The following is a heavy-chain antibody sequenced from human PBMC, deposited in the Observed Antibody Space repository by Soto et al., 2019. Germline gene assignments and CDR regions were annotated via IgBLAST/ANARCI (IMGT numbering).Heavy chain of an antibody. J-gene: IGHJ6*02. D-gene: IGHD6-13*01. CDR2: IYHSGST. Sequence: PSETLSLSCAVSGGSISSSNWWSWVRQPPGKGLEWIGEIYHSGSTNYNPSLKSRVTISVDKSKNQFSLKLSSVTAADTAVYYCARDLIAAAGTARPGMPSYYYYGMDVWGQGTTVTVSS. CDR1: GGSISSSNW. V-gene: IGHV4-4*02. CDR3: ARDLIAAAGTARPGMPSYYYYGMDV.